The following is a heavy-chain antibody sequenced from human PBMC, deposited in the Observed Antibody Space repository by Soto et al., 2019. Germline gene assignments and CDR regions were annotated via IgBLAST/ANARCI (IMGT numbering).Heavy chain of an antibody. CDR2: IKSKTYGGTT. J-gene: IGHJ4*02. CDR3: TPDPVTLMLRVPSPG. V-gene: IGHV3-15*07. D-gene: IGHD3-22*01. Sequence: GSLRLSCAASGFTFSNAWMNWVRQAPEKGQEWVGRIKSKTYGGTTDYAAPVKRRFTISRDDSKNTLYLQIPSLKTQDTAVYYCTPDPVTLMLRVPSPGWGQGALV. CDR1: GFTFSNAW.